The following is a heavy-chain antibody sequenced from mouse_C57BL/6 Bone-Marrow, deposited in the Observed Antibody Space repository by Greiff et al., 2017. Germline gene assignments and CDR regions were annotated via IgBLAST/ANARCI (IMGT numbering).Heavy chain of an antibody. V-gene: IGHV1-82*01. J-gene: IGHJ3*01. CDR2: IYPGDGDT. CDR3: ARHYGSSPWFAY. Sequence: VQRVESGPELVKPGASVKISCKASGYAFSSSWMNWVKQRPGKGLEWIGRIYPGDGDTNYNGKFKGKATLTADKSSSTAYMQLSILTSEDSAVYFCARHYGSSPWFAYWGQGTLVTVSA. CDR1: GYAFSSSW. D-gene: IGHD1-1*01.